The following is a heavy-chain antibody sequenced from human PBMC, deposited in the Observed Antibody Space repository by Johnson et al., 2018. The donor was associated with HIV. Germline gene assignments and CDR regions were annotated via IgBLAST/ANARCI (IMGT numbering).Heavy chain of an antibody. CDR2: IYSGGST. J-gene: IGHJ3*02. D-gene: IGHD3-22*01. CDR1: GFSVSSSY. Sequence: EVQLVESGGGLVQPGGSLRLSCAASGFSVSSSYMSWVRQAPGKGLEWVSVIYSGGSTYYADSVKGRFTISRDNSKNTLYLQMNSLRAEDTAVYYCARGDDSSAWGAFDIWGQGTMVTVSS. CDR3: ARGDDSSAWGAFDI. V-gene: IGHV3-66*01.